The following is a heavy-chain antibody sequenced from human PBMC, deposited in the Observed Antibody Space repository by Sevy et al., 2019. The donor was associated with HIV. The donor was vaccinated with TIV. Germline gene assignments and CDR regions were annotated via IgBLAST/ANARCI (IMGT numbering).Heavy chain of an antibody. V-gene: IGHV4-31*03. CDR1: GGSISSGGYY. CDR2: IYYSGST. D-gene: IGHD3-3*01. J-gene: IGHJ3*02. CDR3: ARARYVYYDFWGGYYTSDAFDI. Sequence: SETLSLTCTVSGGSISSGGYYWSWIRQHPGKGLEWIGYIYYSGSTYYNPSLKSRVTISVDTSKNQFSLKLGSVTAAVKAVYYCARARYVYYDFWGGYYTSDAFDIWGQGTMVTVSS.